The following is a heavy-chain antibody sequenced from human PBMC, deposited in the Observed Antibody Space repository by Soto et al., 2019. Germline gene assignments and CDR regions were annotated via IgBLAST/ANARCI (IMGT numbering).Heavy chain of an antibody. CDR3: ARVHPYGIAARPLFDY. CDR2: IYYSGST. V-gene: IGHV4-59*01. D-gene: IGHD6-6*01. J-gene: IGHJ4*02. CDR1: GGSISSYY. Sequence: SETLSLTCTVSGGSISSYYWSWIRQPPGKGLEWIGYIYYSGSTNYNPSLKSRVTISVDTSKSQFSLKLSSVTAADTAVYYCARVHPYGIAARPLFDYWGQGTLVTVSS.